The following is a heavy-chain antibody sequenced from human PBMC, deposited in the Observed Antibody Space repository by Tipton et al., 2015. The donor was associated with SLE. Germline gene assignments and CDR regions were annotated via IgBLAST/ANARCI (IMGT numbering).Heavy chain of an antibody. CDR2: INHSGST. CDR3: ARGLTGTMDWFDP. D-gene: IGHD1-7*01. J-gene: IGHJ5*02. V-gene: IGHV4-34*01. CDR1: GGSFSGYY. Sequence: AGLVKPSETLSLTCAAYGGSFSGYYWSWIRQPPGKGLEWIGEINHSGSTNYNPSLKSRVTISVDTSKNQFSLKLSSVTAADTAVYYCARGLTGTMDWFDPWGQGTLVTVSS.